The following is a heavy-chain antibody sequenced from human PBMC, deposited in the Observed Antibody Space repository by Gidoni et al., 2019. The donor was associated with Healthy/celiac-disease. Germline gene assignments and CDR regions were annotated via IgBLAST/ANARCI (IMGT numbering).Heavy chain of an antibody. V-gene: IGHV1-2*04. D-gene: IGHD1-26*01. CDR3: ARVGSYAHDAFDI. CDR1: GYTFTGYY. J-gene: IGHJ3*02. CDR2: IKPNSGGT. Sequence: QVHLVQSGAEVKKPGSSVKVSCKASGYTFTGYYMHWGRQAPGQGLEWMGWIKPNSGGTNYAQKFQGWVTMTRDTSISTAYMELSRLRSDDTAVYYCARVGSYAHDAFDIWGQGTMVTVSS.